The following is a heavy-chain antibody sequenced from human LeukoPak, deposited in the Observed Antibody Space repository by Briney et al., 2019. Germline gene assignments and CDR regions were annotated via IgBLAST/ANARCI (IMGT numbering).Heavy chain of an antibody. J-gene: IGHJ4*02. CDR3: AKAHLYYYDSSGYLPY. CDR1: GFTFSSYA. D-gene: IGHD3-22*01. V-gene: IGHV3-23*01. CDR2: ISGSGGST. Sequence: GGSLRLSCEASGFTFSSYAMNWVRQAPGKGLEWVSAISGSGGSTYYADSVKGRFTISRDNSKNTLYLQMNSLRAEDTAVYYCAKAHLYYYDSSGYLPYWGQGTLVTVSS.